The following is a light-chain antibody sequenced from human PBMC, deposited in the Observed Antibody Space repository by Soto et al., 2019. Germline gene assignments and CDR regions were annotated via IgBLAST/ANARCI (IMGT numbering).Light chain of an antibody. V-gene: IGLV2-18*02. CDR2: EVT. CDR3: ISYTSRNALV. Sequence: QSVLTQPPSVSGSPGQSVTISCIGTSSDVGSYNRVSWYQQSPGTAPKLTIYEVTNRPSGVADRFSGSKSGNTASLTISGLQAEDEADYYCISYTSRNALVFGGGTKLTVL. CDR1: SSDVGSYNR. J-gene: IGLJ3*02.